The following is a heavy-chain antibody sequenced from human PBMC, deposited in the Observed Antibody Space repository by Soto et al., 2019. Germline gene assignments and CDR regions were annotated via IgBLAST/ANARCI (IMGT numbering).Heavy chain of an antibody. D-gene: IGHD4-17*01. J-gene: IGHJ6*02. Sequence: QVQLVESGGGVVQPGRSLRLSCAASGFTFSSYGMHWVRQAPGKGLEWVAVISYDGSNKYYADSVKGRFTISRDNSKNTLNLQMNSLRAEDTAVYYCAKDLGDYEDYYYYYGMDVWGQGTTVTVSS. CDR2: ISYDGSNK. CDR3: AKDLGDYEDYYYYYGMDV. CDR1: GFTFSSYG. V-gene: IGHV3-30*18.